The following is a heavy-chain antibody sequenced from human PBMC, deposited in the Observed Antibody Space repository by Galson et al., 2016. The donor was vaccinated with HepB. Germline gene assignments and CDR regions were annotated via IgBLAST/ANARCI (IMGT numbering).Heavy chain of an antibody. CDR3: TSLRGTVTTAGG. CDR2: IRSKANSYAT. V-gene: IGHV3-73*01. CDR1: GFIFSGSA. Sequence: SLRLSCAASGFIFSGSAMHWVRQASGEGPEWVGRIRSKANSYATAYAASVKGRFTISRDDSKNTAYLQMNSLKTEDTAVYYCTSLRGTVTTAGGWGQGTLVTVSS. D-gene: IGHD4-17*01. J-gene: IGHJ4*02.